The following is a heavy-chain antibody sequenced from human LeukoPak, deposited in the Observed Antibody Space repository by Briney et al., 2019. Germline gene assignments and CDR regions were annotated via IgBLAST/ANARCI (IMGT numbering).Heavy chain of an antibody. Sequence: PSETLSLTCGVSGGSVLNTNWWTWVRQPPGKGLEWIGEVHLDGRTNYNPSLESRLTMSVDVSENQLSLKLTSVTAADTAVYYYAREGGFYRPLDHWGQGTLVTVSS. J-gene: IGHJ4*02. CDR1: GGSVLNTNW. V-gene: IGHV4-4*02. CDR2: VHLDGRT. CDR3: AREGGFYRPLDH. D-gene: IGHD3-3*01.